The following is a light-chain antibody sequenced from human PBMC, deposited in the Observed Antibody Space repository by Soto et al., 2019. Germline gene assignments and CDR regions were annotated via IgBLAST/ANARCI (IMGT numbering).Light chain of an antibody. CDR2: EGG. CDR1: SSDVGNYNL. J-gene: IGLJ7*01. Sequence: QSALTQPASVSGSPGQSITISCTGTSSDVGNYNLVSWYQQYPGKAPKLMIYEGGKRPSGVSNRFSGSKSGNTASLTISGLQAEDEADYYCSSYTSSSTLVFGGGTQLTVL. V-gene: IGLV2-14*02. CDR3: SSYTSSSTLV.